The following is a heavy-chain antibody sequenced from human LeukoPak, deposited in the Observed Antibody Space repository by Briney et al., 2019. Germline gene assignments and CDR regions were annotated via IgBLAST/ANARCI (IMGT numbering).Heavy chain of an antibody. CDR3: ARVIITTAPPGYEYYFDY. D-gene: IGHD3-22*01. J-gene: IGHJ4*02. CDR2: IYYSGST. Sequence: PSETLSLTRTVSGGSISSYYWSWIRQPPGKGLEWIGYIYYSGSTNYNPSLKSRVTISVDTSKNQFSLKLSSVTAADTAVYYCARVIITTAPPGYEYYFDYWGQGTLVTVSS. CDR1: GGSISSYY. V-gene: IGHV4-59*01.